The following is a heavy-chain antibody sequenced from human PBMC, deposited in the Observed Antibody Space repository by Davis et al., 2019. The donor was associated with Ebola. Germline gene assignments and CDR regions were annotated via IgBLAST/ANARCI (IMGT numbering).Heavy chain of an antibody. Sequence: SASLSLSCTASGVSISSSGYYWGRPRQPPGKGLEWIGSIYYSGNTYYNPFLKSRVTISVDTTKNQFSLKLSPVTAAHADVYYCATQILYDGIDVWGQGNTVTVSS. D-gene: IGHD2-15*01. CDR1: GVSISSSGYY. V-gene: IGHV4-39*01. J-gene: IGHJ6*02. CDR2: IYYSGNT. CDR3: ATQILYDGIDV.